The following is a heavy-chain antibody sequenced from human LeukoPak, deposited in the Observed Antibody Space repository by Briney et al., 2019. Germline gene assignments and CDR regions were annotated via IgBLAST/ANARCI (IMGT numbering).Heavy chain of an antibody. Sequence: ASVKVSCKASGYTFTSYGISWVRQAPGQGLEWMGWISAYNGNTNYAQKLQGRVTMTTDTSTSTAYMELRSPRSDDTAVYYCARSFSPQLRFLEWPRAFDIWGQGTMVTVSS. D-gene: IGHD3-3*01. J-gene: IGHJ3*02. CDR1: GYTFTSYG. CDR2: ISAYNGNT. V-gene: IGHV1-18*01. CDR3: ARSFSPQLRFLEWPRAFDI.